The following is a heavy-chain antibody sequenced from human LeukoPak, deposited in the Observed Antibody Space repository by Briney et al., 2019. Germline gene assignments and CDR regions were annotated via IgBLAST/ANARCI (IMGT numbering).Heavy chain of an antibody. CDR2: INSDGSST. V-gene: IGHV3-74*01. CDR3: AKVPDYGVDY. CDR1: GFTFSTYW. J-gene: IGHJ4*02. Sequence: PGGSLRLSCAASGFTFSTYWMYWVRQAPGKGLVWVSRINSDGSSTIYADSVKGRFTISRDNSKNTLYLQMNSLRAEDTAVYYCAKVPDYGVDYWGQGTLVTVSS. D-gene: IGHD4-17*01.